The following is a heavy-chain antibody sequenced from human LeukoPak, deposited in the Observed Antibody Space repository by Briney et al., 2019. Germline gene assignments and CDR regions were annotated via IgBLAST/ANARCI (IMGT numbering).Heavy chain of an antibody. J-gene: IGHJ3*02. CDR2: ISSSGSTI. CDR1: GFTFSSYS. Sequence: TGGSLRLSCAASGFTFSSYSMNWVRQAPGKGLEWVSHISSSGSTIYYADSVKGRFTISRDNSKNTLYLQMNSLRAEDTAVYYCAKDHRYGDYVDAFDIWGQGTMVTVSS. CDR3: AKDHRYGDYVDAFDI. D-gene: IGHD4-17*01. V-gene: IGHV3-48*01.